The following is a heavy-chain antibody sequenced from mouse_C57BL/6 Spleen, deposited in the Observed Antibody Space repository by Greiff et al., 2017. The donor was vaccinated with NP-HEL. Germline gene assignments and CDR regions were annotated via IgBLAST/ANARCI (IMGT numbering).Heavy chain of an antibody. J-gene: IGHJ4*01. Sequence: DVKLVESGGGLVQPKGSLKLSCAASGFSFNTYAMNWVRQAPGKGLEWVARIRSKSNNYATYYADSVKDRFTISRDDSESMLYLQMNNLKTEDTAMYYCVRHDLPGAMDYWGQGTSVTVSS. V-gene: IGHV10-1*01. CDR1: GFSFNTYA. CDR2: IRSKSNNYAT. CDR3: VRHDLPGAMDY. D-gene: IGHD5-1*01.